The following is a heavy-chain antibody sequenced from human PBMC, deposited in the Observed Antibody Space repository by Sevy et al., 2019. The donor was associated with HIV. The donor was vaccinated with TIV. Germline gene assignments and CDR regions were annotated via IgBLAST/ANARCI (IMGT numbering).Heavy chain of an antibody. CDR2: ISSGSSYI. CDR1: GFTFSTYT. Sequence: GGSLRLSCAASGFTFSTYTMNWVRQAPGKGLEWVSSISSGSSYIYYADSVKGRFTISRDNAKNSLYLQMNSLRAEDTAVYYCARPYGSGSWEAFDLWGQGTMVTVSS. V-gene: IGHV3-21*01. J-gene: IGHJ3*01. CDR3: ARPYGSGSWEAFDL. D-gene: IGHD3-10*01.